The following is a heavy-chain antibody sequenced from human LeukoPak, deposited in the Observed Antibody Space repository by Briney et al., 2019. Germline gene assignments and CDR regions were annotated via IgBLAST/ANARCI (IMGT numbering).Heavy chain of an antibody. D-gene: IGHD3-16*02. Sequence: SETLSLTCTVSGGSISSSSYYWGWIRQPPGKGLEWIGSIYYSGSTYYNPSLKSRVTISVDTSKNQFSLKLSSVTAADTAVYYCAGKGRYRGFDYWGQGPLATVSS. CDR2: IYYSGST. CDR1: GGSISSSSYY. V-gene: IGHV4-39*01. J-gene: IGHJ4*02. CDR3: AGKGRYRGFDY.